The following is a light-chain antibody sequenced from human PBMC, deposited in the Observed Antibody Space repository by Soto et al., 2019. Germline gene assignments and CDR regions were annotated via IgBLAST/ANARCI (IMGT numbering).Light chain of an antibody. V-gene: IGLV4-69*01. CDR1: SGHSSYA. Sequence: QPVLTQSPSASASLGASVKLTCTLSSGHSSYAIAWHQQQPEKGPRYLMKLNSDGSHSKGDGIPDRFSGSSSGAARYPTIASLQSEDEADYYCQTWGTGIWVFGGGTKLTVL. CDR3: QTWGTGIWV. CDR2: LNSDGSH. J-gene: IGLJ3*02.